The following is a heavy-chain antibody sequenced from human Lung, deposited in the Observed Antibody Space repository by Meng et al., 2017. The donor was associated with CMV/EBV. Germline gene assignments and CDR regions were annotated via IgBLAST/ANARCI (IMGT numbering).Heavy chain of an antibody. CDR3: ERGVRPMAVPLDY. CDR2: ISYDGSNK. V-gene: IGHV3-30*04. Sequence: SCAASGFTFSSYAMHWVRQAPGKGLEWVAVISYDGSNKYYADSVKGRFTISRDNSKNTLYLQMNSLRAEDTAVYYCERGVRPMAVPLDYWAQGTXVT. CDR1: GFTFSSYA. J-gene: IGHJ4*02. D-gene: IGHD2-8*01.